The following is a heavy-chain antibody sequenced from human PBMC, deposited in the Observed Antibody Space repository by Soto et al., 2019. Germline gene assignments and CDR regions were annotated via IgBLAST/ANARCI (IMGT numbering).Heavy chain of an antibody. J-gene: IGHJ6*02. CDR3: AREGSAYFDWFDGMDV. CDR2: ISSSSSTI. CDR1: GFTFSSYS. V-gene: IGHV3-48*02. D-gene: IGHD3-9*01. Sequence: GGSLRLSCAASGFTFSSYSMNWVRQAPEKGLERVSYISSSSSTIYYADTVKGRFTISRDNAKNSLYLQMNILGDEDTAVYYCAREGSAYFDWFDGMDVWGQGTTVTVSS.